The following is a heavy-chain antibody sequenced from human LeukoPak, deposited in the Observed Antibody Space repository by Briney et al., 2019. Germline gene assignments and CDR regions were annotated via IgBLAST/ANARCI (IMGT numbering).Heavy chain of an antibody. V-gene: IGHV4-59*01. J-gene: IGHJ4*02. CDR2: IHYSGNT. Sequence: SETLSLTCTVSGGSISSYYWTWIRQPPGKGLEWIGYIHYSGNTNYNPSLESRVTISVDTSKNQFSLRLTSLTAADTAVYYCARASSSGYYFFDYWGQGTLVSVSS. CDR3: ARASSSGYYFFDY. CDR1: GGSISSYY. D-gene: IGHD6-19*01.